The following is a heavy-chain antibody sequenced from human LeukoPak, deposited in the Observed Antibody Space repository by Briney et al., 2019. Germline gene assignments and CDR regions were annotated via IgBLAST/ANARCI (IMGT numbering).Heavy chain of an antibody. CDR1: GFTFSSYW. CDR3: AKGQYYYGSGSYYVPQPFDY. CDR2: ISGSGGST. V-gene: IGHV3-23*01. Sequence: PGGSLRLSCAASGFTFSSYWMSWVRQAPGKGLEWVSAISGSGGSTYYADSVKGRFTISRDNSKNTLYLQMNSLRAEDTAVYYCAKGQYYYGSGSYYVPQPFDYWGQGTLVTVSS. D-gene: IGHD3-10*01. J-gene: IGHJ4*02.